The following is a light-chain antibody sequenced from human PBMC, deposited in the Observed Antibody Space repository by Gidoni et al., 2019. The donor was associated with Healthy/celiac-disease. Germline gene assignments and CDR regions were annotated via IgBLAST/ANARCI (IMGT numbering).Light chain of an antibody. CDR2: GAS. CDR3: QQYNNWPGT. CDR1: QGVSSN. Sequence: ELGMTQPPATLSVSPGERTTLSCRASQGVSSNLAWYQQKPGQAPRLLIYGASTRATGIPARFSGSGSGTEFTLTISSLQSEDFAVYYCQQYNNWPGTFGQGTKVEIK. J-gene: IGKJ1*01. V-gene: IGKV3-15*01.